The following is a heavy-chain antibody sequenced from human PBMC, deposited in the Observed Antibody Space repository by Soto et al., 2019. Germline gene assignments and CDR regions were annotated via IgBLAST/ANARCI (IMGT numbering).Heavy chain of an antibody. CDR1: GYTFTSYG. D-gene: IGHD6-13*01. J-gene: IGHJ4*02. V-gene: IGHV1-18*01. Sequence: ASVKVSCKASGYTFTSYGISWVRQAPGQGLEWMGWISAYNGNTNYAQKLQGRVTMTTDTSTSTVYMELSSLRSEDTAVYYCARTTEKQLASFDYWGQGTLVTVSS. CDR2: ISAYNGNT. CDR3: ARTTEKQLASFDY.